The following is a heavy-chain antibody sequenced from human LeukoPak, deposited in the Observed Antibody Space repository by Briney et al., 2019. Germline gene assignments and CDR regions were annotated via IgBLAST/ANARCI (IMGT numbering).Heavy chain of an antibody. Sequence: GGSLRLSCAASGFTFSSYAMSWVRQAPGKGLEWVSAISGSGGSTYYADSVKGRFTISRDNSKNTLYLQMNSLRAEDTAIYYCAKGGVYGGKNADYWGQGTLVTVSS. CDR2: ISGSGGST. CDR1: GFTFSSYA. V-gene: IGHV3-23*01. D-gene: IGHD4-23*01. CDR3: AKGGVYGGKNADY. J-gene: IGHJ4*02.